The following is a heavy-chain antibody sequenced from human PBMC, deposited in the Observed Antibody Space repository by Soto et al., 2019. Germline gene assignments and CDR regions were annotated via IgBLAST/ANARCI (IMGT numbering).Heavy chain of an antibody. Sequence: GGSLRLSCAASGFTFSSYAMSWVRQAPGKGLEWVSAISGSGGSTYYADSLKGRVTMSRDNSRNTLYLQMNSLRAEDTAVYYCAKHIVDTAMANFDYWGQGTLVTVSS. D-gene: IGHD5-18*01. CDR2: ISGSGGST. V-gene: IGHV3-23*01. CDR1: GFTFSSYA. J-gene: IGHJ4*02. CDR3: AKHIVDTAMANFDY.